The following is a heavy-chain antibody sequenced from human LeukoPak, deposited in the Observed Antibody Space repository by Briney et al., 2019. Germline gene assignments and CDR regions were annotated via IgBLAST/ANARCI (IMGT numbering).Heavy chain of an antibody. D-gene: IGHD3-22*01. CDR1: GYTFTGYY. CDR3: ARDPRYYDSSGYPSYYYYYYMDV. J-gene: IGHJ6*03. Sequence: ASVKVSCKASGYTFTGYYMHWVRQAPGQGLEWMGWINPNSGGTNYAQNFQGRVTMTRDTSISTAYMELSRPRSDDTAVYYCARDPRYYDSSGYPSYYYYYYMDVWGKGTTVTVSS. CDR2: INPNSGGT. V-gene: IGHV1-2*02.